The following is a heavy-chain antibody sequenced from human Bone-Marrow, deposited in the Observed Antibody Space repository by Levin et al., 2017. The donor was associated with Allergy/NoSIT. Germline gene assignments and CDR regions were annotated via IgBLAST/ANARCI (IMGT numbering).Heavy chain of an antibody. Sequence: GGSLRLSCAASGFTFSSYWMHWVRQAPGKGLVWVSRINSDGSSTSYADSVKGRFTISRDNAKNTLYLQMNSLRAEDTAVYYCARETIFGVVTQVYYYYYYYMDGWGKGTTVTVSS. J-gene: IGHJ6*03. CDR1: GFTFSSYW. V-gene: IGHV3-74*01. CDR2: INSDGSST. CDR3: ARETIFGVVTQVYYYYYYYMDG. D-gene: IGHD3-3*01.